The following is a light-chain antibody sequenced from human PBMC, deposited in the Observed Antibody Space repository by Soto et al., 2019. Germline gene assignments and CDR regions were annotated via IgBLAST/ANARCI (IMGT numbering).Light chain of an antibody. Sequence: AIQLTQSPSSVSASVGDRVTITCRASQGISSAFAWYQQRPGKVPKLLIYDVSSLQSGVPPRFSGSGSGTDFTLTISSLQPEDFATYYCHQSETFPLTFGQGTRLEVK. CDR2: DVS. J-gene: IGKJ5*01. CDR3: HQSETFPLT. CDR1: QGISSA. V-gene: IGKV1-13*02.